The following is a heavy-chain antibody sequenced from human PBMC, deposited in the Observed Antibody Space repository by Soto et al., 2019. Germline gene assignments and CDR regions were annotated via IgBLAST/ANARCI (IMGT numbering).Heavy chain of an antibody. CDR2: IDYNGVT. V-gene: IGHV4-39*01. J-gene: IGHJ4*02. CDR3: GKVLVGATGHTDSDS. Sequence: SETLSLTCTVSGGSIYRSGYYWVWMRQPPGRGLEWIGNIDYNGVTYSNPSLKSRVTISRDTSKNQFSLKLTSVTAADTALYYCGKVLVGATGHTDSDSWGPGTLVTVSS. D-gene: IGHD2-15*01. CDR1: GGSIYRSGYY.